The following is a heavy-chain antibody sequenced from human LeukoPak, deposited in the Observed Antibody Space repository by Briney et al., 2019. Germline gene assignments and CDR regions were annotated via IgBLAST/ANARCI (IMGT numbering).Heavy chain of an antibody. Sequence: SETLSLTCSVSGGSISSYYWSWIRQPPGKGLEWLGYIYYSGSTNYNPSLKSRVTISVDTSKNQFSLKLSSVTAADTAVYYCARAGGLVVAGTFDPWGQGTLVTVSS. V-gene: IGHV4-59*01. J-gene: IGHJ5*02. CDR3: ARAGGLVVAGTFDP. CDR1: GGSISSYY. CDR2: IYYSGST. D-gene: IGHD6-19*01.